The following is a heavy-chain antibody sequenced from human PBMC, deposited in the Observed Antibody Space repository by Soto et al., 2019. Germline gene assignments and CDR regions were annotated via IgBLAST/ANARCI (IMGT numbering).Heavy chain of an antibody. D-gene: IGHD4-17*01. CDR1: GGSMSSNY. J-gene: IGHJ4*02. CDR2: IYYTGGT. Sequence: TLSLTCTVSGGSMSSNYWTWIRQSPGKGLEWIGYIYYTGGTKYNPSLQSRVTISLDTSKNQFSLRLTSVTSADTAVYYCARGGSYGDFFDYWGQGAQVTVS. CDR3: ARGGSYGDFFDY. V-gene: IGHV4-59*01.